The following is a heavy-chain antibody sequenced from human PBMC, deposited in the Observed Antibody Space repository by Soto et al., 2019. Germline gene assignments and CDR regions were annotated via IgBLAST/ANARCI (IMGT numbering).Heavy chain of an antibody. D-gene: IGHD3-3*01. J-gene: IGHJ6*02. CDR1: GYSFTSYW. V-gene: IGHV5-10-1*01. Sequence: GESLKISCKGSGYSFTSYWISWVRQVPGKGPEWMGRIDPSDSYTNYSPSFQGHVTISADKSISTAYLQWSSLKASDTAMYYCARLGDFWSGYRIPPHYWYGMDVWGQGTTVTVSS. CDR3: ARLGDFWSGYRIPPHYWYGMDV. CDR2: IDPSDSYT.